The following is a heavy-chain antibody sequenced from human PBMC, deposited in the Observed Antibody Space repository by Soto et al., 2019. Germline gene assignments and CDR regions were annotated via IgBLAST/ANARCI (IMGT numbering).Heavy chain of an antibody. CDR3: ARDLVLVPAAMFYYGMDV. Sequence: SETLSLTCTVSGGSISSGGYYWSWIRQPPGKGLEWIGYIYYSGSTYYNPSLKSRVTISVDTSKNQFSLKLSSVTAADTAVYCCARDLVLVPAAMFYYGMDVWGQGTTVTVSS. J-gene: IGHJ6*02. D-gene: IGHD2-2*01. CDR1: GGSISSGGYY. CDR2: IYYSGST. V-gene: IGHV4-30-4*01.